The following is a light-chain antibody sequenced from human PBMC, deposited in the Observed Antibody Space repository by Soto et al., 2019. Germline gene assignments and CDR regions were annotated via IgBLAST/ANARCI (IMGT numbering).Light chain of an antibody. CDR3: QQYNNWPPVT. Sequence: EIVMTQSPATLSLTQGERATLSCRASQSVSNNLAWYQHKLGQAPRLLIYGASTRATGIPARFSGSGSGTEFTLTISSLQSEDFAVYYCQQYNNWPPVTFGQGTRLEIK. CDR2: GAS. CDR1: QSVSNN. V-gene: IGKV3-15*01. J-gene: IGKJ5*01.